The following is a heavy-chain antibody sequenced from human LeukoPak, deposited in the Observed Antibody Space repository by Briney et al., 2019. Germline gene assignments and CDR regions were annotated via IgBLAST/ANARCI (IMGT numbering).Heavy chain of an antibody. J-gene: IGHJ6*02. V-gene: IGHV5-51*01. D-gene: IGHD3-22*01. CDR3: ARSPGGVVVNYYGMDV. CDR1: GYSFTNYW. CDR2: IYPGDSDT. Sequence: GESLKISCKGSGYSFTNYWIGWVRPMTGKGLEWMGIIYPGDSDTKYWPSFQGQVTISADKSITTAYLQWSSLKASDTAMYYCARSPGGVVVNYYGMDVWGQGTTVTVSS.